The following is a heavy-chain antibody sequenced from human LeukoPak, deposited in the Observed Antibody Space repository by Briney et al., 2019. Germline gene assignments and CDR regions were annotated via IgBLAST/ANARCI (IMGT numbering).Heavy chain of an antibody. CDR1: GYSISSGYY. V-gene: IGHV4-38-2*02. CDR3: ARDAGGDFDY. D-gene: IGHD2-21*01. CDR2: TSHSGSP. Sequence: PWETLSLTCTISGYSISSGYYGGWSRQPPGRDLEWIGTTSHSGSPNDNPSLKSRVTISIDTSKNHVSLKLSSVTAADTAFYYCARDAGGDFDYWGQGTLVTVSS. J-gene: IGHJ4*02.